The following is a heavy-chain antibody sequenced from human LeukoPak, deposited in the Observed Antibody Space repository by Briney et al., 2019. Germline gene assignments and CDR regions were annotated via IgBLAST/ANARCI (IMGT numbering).Heavy chain of an antibody. D-gene: IGHD3-22*01. CDR2: INPNSGGT. Sequence: ASVSVSCTASGYTFTGYYMHWVRQAPGQGLEWMGWINPNSGGTNYAQKFQGRVTMTRDTSVSTAYMELSRLRSDDTAVYYCARVRSWGLYDSSGDDAFDIWGQGTMVTVSS. CDR3: ARVRSWGLYDSSGDDAFDI. J-gene: IGHJ3*02. V-gene: IGHV1-2*02. CDR1: GYTFTGYY.